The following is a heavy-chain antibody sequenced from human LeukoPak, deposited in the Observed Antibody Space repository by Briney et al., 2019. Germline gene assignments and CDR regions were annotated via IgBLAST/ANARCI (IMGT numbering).Heavy chain of an antibody. V-gene: IGHV1-46*01. D-gene: IGHD5-24*01. Sequence: ASVKVSCKASGYTFTSYYMHWVRQAPGQGLEWMGIINPSGGSTSYAQKFQGRVTMTRDTSTSTVYMELSSLRPEDTAVYYCASSRDGYNTIENWGQGTLVTVSS. CDR1: GYTFTSYY. J-gene: IGHJ4*02. CDR2: INPSGGST. CDR3: ASSRDGYNTIEN.